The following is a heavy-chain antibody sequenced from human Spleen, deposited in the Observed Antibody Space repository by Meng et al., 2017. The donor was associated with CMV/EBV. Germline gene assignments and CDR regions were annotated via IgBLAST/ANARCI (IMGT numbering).Heavy chain of an antibody. CDR3: ASLNYYVSSGYYWAY. CDR1: GGSFSGYY. V-gene: IGHV4-34*01. J-gene: IGHJ4*02. CDR2: INHSGST. D-gene: IGHD3-22*01. Sequence: VYGGSFSGYYWSWIRQPPGKGLEWIGEINHSGSTNYNPSLKSRVTISVDTSKNQFSLKLSSVTAADTAVYYCASLNYYVSSGYYWAYWGQGTLVTVSS.